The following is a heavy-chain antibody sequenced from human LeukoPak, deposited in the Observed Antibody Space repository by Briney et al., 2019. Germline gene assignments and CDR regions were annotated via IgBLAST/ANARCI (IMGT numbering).Heavy chain of an antibody. D-gene: IGHD2-2*01. CDR3: ARLIVVVPAAMGDWYFDL. Sequence: KSSETLSLTCTVSGGSISSSSYYWGWIRQPPGKGLEWIGSIYYSGSTYYNPSLKSRVTISVDTSKNQFSLKLSSVTAADTAVYYCARLIVVVPAAMGDWYFDLWGRGTLVTVSS. CDR2: IYYSGST. V-gene: IGHV4-39*01. CDR1: GGSISSSSYY. J-gene: IGHJ2*01.